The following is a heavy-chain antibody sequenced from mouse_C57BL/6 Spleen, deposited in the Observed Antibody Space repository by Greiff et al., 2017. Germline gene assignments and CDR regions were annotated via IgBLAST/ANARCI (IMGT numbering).Heavy chain of an antibody. J-gene: IGHJ1*03. CDR1: GFNIKDDY. V-gene: IGHV14-4*01. D-gene: IGHD1-1*01. Sequence: EVQLQESGAELVRPGASVKLSCTASGFNIKDDYMHWVKQRPEQGLEWIGWIDPENGDTEYASKFQGKATITADTSSNTAYLQLSSLTSEDTAVYYCTHGSKSWYFDVWGTGTTVTVSS. CDR2: IDPENGDT. CDR3: THGSKSWYFDV.